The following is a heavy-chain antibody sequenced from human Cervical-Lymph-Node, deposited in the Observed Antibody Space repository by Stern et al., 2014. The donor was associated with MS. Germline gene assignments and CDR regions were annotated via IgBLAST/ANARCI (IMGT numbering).Heavy chain of an antibody. J-gene: IGHJ4*02. CDR3: ALGGFGHYFEY. V-gene: IGHV1-69*01. D-gene: IGHD3-10*01. CDR2: IIPIIGTA. Sequence: VQLVQSGAEVQKPGSSVKVSCRASGSTFSSSDISWVRQAPGQGLEWMGGIIPIIGTANYAQKYQGRVTITADESTSTAYMELSSLRSEDTAIYYCALGGFGHYFEYWGQGTLVTVSS. CDR1: GSTFSSSD.